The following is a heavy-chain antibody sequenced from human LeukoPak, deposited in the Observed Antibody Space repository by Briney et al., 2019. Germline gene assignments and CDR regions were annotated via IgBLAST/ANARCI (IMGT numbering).Heavy chain of an antibody. J-gene: IGHJ2*01. Sequence: SETLSLTCTVSGGSFSGLYWSWIRQPPGKGLEWIGFIHYSGSSNYNPSLKSRVTMSLDTSKNQFSLKLSSVTAADTAVYCCARLPVTTEDWYFDLWGRGTLVTVST. CDR3: ARLPVTTEDWYFDL. CDR2: IHYSGSS. V-gene: IGHV4-59*08. D-gene: IGHD1-14*01. CDR1: GGSFSGLY.